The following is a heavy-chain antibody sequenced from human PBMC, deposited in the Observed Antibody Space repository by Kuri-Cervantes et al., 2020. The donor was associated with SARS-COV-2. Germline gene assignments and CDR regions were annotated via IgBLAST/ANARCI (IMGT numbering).Heavy chain of an antibody. D-gene: IGHD2-21*02. CDR2: INPNSGGT. CDR1: GYTFTGYY. J-gene: IGHJ4*02. CDR3: ARADPPLAYCGGDCRLFDY. V-gene: IGHV1-2*02. Sequence: ASVKVSCKASGYTFTGYYMHWVRQAPGQGLEWMGWINPNSGGTNYAQKFQGRVTMTRGTSISTAYMELSRLRSDDTAVYYCARADPPLAYCGGDCRLFDYWGQGTLVTVSS.